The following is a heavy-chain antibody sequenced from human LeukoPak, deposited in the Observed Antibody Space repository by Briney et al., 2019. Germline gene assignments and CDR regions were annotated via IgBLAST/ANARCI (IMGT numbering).Heavy chain of an antibody. Sequence: ASVKVSCKASGYTFTSYGISWVRQAPGQGLEWMGWISAYNGNTNYAQKLQGRVTMATDTSTSTAYMELRSLRSDDTAVYYCARETNWYYYDSSGYYLQPIPFAYWGQGTLVTVSS. CDR1: GYTFTSYG. J-gene: IGHJ4*02. V-gene: IGHV1-18*01. D-gene: IGHD3-22*01. CDR2: ISAYNGNT. CDR3: ARETNWYYYDSSGYYLQPIPFAY.